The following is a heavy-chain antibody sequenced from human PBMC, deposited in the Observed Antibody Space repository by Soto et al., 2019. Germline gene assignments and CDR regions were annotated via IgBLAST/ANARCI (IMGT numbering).Heavy chain of an antibody. CDR3: ARDRPPGSLYGMDA. V-gene: IGHV1-18*01. J-gene: IGHJ6*02. CDR2: ISTDSGYT. Sequence: QIQLVQSGGEVEMPGASVTVSCEASGYIFTTYGLSWVRQTPAHGLEWMGWISTDSGYTQYSQLLQGRVTMTRDTSTNTAYMELRDLTFDDTGIYYCARDRPPGSLYGMDAWGQGTAVTVSS. CDR1: GYIFTTYG.